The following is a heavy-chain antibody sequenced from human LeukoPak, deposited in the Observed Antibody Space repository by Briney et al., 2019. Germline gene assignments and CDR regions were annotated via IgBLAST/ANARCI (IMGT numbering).Heavy chain of an antibody. CDR3: ARVTVAGTDLGYFDY. CDR2: INPSGGST. V-gene: IGHV1-46*01. Sequence: RASVKVSCKASGYTFTGYYMHWVRQAPGQGLEWMGIINPSGGSTSYAQKFQGRVTMTRDTSTSTVYMELSSLRSEDTAVYYCARVTVAGTDLGYFDYWGQGTLVTVSS. CDR1: GYTFTGYY. D-gene: IGHD6-19*01. J-gene: IGHJ4*02.